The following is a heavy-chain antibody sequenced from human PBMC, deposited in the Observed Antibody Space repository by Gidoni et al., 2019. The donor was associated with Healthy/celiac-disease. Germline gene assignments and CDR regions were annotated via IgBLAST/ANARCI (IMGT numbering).Heavy chain of an antibody. CDR2: ISGSGGST. CDR1: GFTFSSYA. Sequence: EVQLLESGGGLVQPGGSLRLSCAASGFTFSSYAMSWVRQAPGKGLEWVSAISGSGGSTYYADSVKGRFTISRDNSKNTLYLQMNSLRAEDTAVYYCAKERITIFGVVRTGGFDPWGQGTLVTVSS. V-gene: IGHV3-23*01. J-gene: IGHJ5*02. CDR3: AKERITIFGVVRTGGFDP. D-gene: IGHD3-3*01.